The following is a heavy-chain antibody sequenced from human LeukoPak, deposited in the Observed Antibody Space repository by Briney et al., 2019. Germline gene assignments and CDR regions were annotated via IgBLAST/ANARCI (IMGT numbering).Heavy chain of an antibody. CDR2: INPSGGST. CDR1: GYTFTSYY. Sequence: ASVKVSCKASGYTFTSYYMHWVRQAPGQGLEWMGIINPSGGSTSYAQKFQGRVTMTRDTSTSTVYMELRSLRSDDTAVYYCARGYCGSTSCFNFDYWGQGTLVTVSS. V-gene: IGHV1-46*01. D-gene: IGHD2-2*01. J-gene: IGHJ4*02. CDR3: ARGYCGSTSCFNFDY.